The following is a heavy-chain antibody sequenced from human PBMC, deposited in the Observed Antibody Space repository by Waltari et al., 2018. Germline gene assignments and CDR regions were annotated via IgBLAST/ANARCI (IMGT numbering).Heavy chain of an antibody. Sequence: EVQLVESGGGLVQPGQSLRLSCTTSGFTLGDYFMAWVRQAPGQCLEWVGFIRDKGYGGTAEYGASVKGRFTISRDDSKGIVYLQMDSLKTEDTAVYFCTRNVFSDYWGQGSLVTVSS. CDR3: TRNVFSDY. J-gene: IGHJ4*02. CDR1: GFTLGDYF. CDR2: IRDKGYGGTA. V-gene: IGHV3-49*04.